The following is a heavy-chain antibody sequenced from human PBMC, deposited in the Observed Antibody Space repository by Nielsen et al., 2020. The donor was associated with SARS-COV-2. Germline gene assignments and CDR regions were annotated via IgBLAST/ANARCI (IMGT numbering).Heavy chain of an antibody. V-gene: IGHV1-24*01. CDR3: ARQYGMDYYDSSGYYLDY. Sequence: ASVKVSCKVSGYTLTELSMHWVRQAPGKGLEWMGGFDPEDGETIYAQKFQGRVTMTEDTSTDTAYMELSSLRSEDTAVYYCARQYGMDYYDSSGYYLDYCGQGTLVTVSS. D-gene: IGHD3-22*01. J-gene: IGHJ4*02. CDR1: GYTLTELS. CDR2: FDPEDGET.